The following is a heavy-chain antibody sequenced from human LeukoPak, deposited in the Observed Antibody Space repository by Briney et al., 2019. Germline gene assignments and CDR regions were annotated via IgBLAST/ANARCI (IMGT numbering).Heavy chain of an antibody. CDR1: GFTFSSYA. CDR2: ISGSGDST. J-gene: IGHJ4*02. CDR3: AKDPSDSSSY. Sequence: SGGSLRLSCAVSGFTFSSYAMSWVRQAPGKGLEWVSSISGSGDSTYYAGPVKGRFTISRDNSKNTLYLQMNSLRAEDTAVYYCAKDPSDSSSYWGQGTLVTVSS. V-gene: IGHV3-23*01. D-gene: IGHD6-6*01.